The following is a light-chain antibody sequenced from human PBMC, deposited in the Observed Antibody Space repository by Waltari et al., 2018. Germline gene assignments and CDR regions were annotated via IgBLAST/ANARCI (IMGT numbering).Light chain of an antibody. V-gene: IGLV1-44*01. CDR3: AAWDDSLNGPM. CDR2: RNN. CDR1: SSNIGSNP. J-gene: IGLJ3*02. Sequence: QSVLTQPPSASGTPGQRVTISCSGRSSNIGSNPVNWYQQLPGTAPKLLIYRNNQRPSGVPDRFSGSKSGTSASLAISGLQSEDEADYYCAAWDDSLNGPMFGGGTKLTVL.